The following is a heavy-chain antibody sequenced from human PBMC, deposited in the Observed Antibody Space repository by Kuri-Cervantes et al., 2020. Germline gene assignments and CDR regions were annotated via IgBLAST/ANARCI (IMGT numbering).Heavy chain of an antibody. V-gene: IGHV1-69*13. Sequence: SVKVSCKASGYTFTNYDINCVRQAPGQGLEWMGGIIPIFGTANYAQKFQGRVTITADESTSTAYMELSSLRSEDTAVYYCARGYSSGWYTPFDYWGQGTLVTVSS. J-gene: IGHJ4*02. CDR1: GYTFTNYD. CDR3: ARGYSSGWYTPFDY. CDR2: IIPIFGTA. D-gene: IGHD6-19*01.